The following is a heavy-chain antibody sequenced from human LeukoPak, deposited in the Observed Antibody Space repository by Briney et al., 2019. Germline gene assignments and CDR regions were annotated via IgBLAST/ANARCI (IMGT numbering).Heavy chain of an antibody. Sequence: PSETLSLTCTVSGGFISSYYWSWIRQPPGKGLEWIGYIYYSGSTNYNPSLKSRVTISVDTSKNQFSLKLSSVTAADTAVYYCARDSGSSGWYRKFDPWGQGTLVTVSS. V-gene: IGHV4-59*01. D-gene: IGHD6-19*01. CDR1: GGFISSYY. CDR3: ARDSGSSGWYRKFDP. J-gene: IGHJ5*02. CDR2: IYYSGST.